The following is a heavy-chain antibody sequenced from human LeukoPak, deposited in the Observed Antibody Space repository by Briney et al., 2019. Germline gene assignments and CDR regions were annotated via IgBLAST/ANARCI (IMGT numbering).Heavy chain of an antibody. Sequence: GGSLRLSCAASGFTFSSYSMNWVRQAPGKGLEWVSSISSSSSYIYYADSVKGRFTISRDNAKNSLYLQMNGLRAEDTAVYYCAREGSGYSYGYTSRYMDVWGKGTTVTVSS. V-gene: IGHV3-21*01. CDR3: AREGSGYSYGYTSRYMDV. D-gene: IGHD5-18*01. CDR1: GFTFSSYS. CDR2: ISSSSSYI. J-gene: IGHJ6*03.